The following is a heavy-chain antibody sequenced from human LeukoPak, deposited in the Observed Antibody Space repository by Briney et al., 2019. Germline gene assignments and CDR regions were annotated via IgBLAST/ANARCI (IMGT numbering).Heavy chain of an antibody. V-gene: IGHV3-53*04. CDR3: ARVDTVMAYYFDL. CDR1: GFTVSTNC. D-gene: IGHD5-18*01. CDR2: IYSGGTT. Sequence: PGGSLRLSCAASGFTVSTNCMTWVRQAPGKGLEWVSTIYSGGTTYYADSVMGRFTISRNNSRNTLYLQMNSLRAEDTAVYYCARVDTVMAYYFDLWGQGTLVTVSS. J-gene: IGHJ4*02.